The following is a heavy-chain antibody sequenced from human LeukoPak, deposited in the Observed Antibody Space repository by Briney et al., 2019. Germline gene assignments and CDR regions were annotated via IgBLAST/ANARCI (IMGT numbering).Heavy chain of an antibody. CDR2: IYYSGST. Sequence: SWIRQPPGKGLEWIGYIYYSGSTYYNPSLKSRVTISVDTSKNQFSLKLSSVTAADTAVYYCAREGWPFGAFDIWGQGTMVTVSS. D-gene: IGHD3-16*01. J-gene: IGHJ3*02. V-gene: IGHV4-30-4*08. CDR3: AREGWPFGAFDI.